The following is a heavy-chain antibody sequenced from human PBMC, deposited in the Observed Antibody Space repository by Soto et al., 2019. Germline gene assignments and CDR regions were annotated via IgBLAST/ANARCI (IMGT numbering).Heavy chain of an antibody. CDR3: ACLYDFWSGNY. CDR1: GGSISSSSYY. D-gene: IGHD3-3*01. Sequence: QLQLQESGPGLVKPSETLSLTCTVSGGSISSSSYYWGWIRQPPGKGLEWIGRIYYSGSTYYNPSLKSRVTISVDTSKNQFSLKLSSVTAADTAVYYCACLYDFWSGNYWGQGTLVTVSS. J-gene: IGHJ4*02. V-gene: IGHV4-39*01. CDR2: IYYSGST.